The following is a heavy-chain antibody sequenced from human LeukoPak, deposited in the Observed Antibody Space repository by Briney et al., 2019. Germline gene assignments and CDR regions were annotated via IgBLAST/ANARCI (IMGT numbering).Heavy chain of an antibody. Sequence: ASVKVSCKASGYTFTSYDINWVRQATGQGLEWMGWMNPNSGNTGYAQKFQGRVTITRNTSISTAYMELSPVTAADTAVYFCARGGGSGTYYYYMDVWGKGTTVTISS. J-gene: IGHJ6*03. CDR2: MNPNSGNT. D-gene: IGHD6-19*01. CDR3: ARGGGSGTYYYYMDV. CDR1: GYTFTSYD. V-gene: IGHV1-8*03.